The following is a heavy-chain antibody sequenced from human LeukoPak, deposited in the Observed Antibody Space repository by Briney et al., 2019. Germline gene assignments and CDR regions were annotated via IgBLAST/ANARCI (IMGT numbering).Heavy chain of an antibody. CDR1: GFTFSSYG. V-gene: IGHV3-30*18. CDR3: AKEIYFGSGSYPDY. CDR2: ISNDGNNK. J-gene: IGHJ4*02. Sequence: GGSLRLSCAASGFTFSSYGIHWVRQAPGKGLEWVAAISNDGNNKYYADSVKGRFTISRDNSKNTLYLQMNSLRAEDTAVYCCAKEIYFGSGSYPDYWGQGTLVIVS. D-gene: IGHD3-10*01.